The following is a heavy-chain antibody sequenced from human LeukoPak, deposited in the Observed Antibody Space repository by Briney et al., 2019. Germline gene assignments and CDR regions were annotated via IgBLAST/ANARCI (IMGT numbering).Heavy chain of an antibody. J-gene: IGHJ4*02. CDR3: AKATRYNWNSHFDY. V-gene: IGHV3-23*01. D-gene: IGHD1-7*01. Sequence: GGSLRLSCAASGFTFSSYAMSWVRQAPGKGLEWVSAISGSGGSTYYGDSVKGRFTISRDNSKNTLYLQMNSLRAEDTAVYYCAKATRYNWNSHFDYWGQGTLVTVSS. CDR2: ISGSGGST. CDR1: GFTFSSYA.